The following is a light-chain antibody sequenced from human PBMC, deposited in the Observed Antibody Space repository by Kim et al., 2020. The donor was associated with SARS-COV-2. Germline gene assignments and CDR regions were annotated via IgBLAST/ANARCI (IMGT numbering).Light chain of an antibody. CDR3: QQYNSYSLT. J-gene: IGKJ4*01. Sequence: DIQMTQSPSTLSASVGDRVIITCRASQSISSWLAWYQQKPGKAPKLLIYKASTLESGVPPRFSGSGSGTEFTLTISSLQTDDSATYYCQQYNSYSLTFGGGTKVDIK. CDR2: KAS. V-gene: IGKV1-5*03. CDR1: QSISSW.